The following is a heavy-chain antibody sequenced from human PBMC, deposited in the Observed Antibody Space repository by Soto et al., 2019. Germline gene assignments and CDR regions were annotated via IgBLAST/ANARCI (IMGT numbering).Heavy chain of an antibody. D-gene: IGHD3-22*01. J-gene: IGHJ4*02. CDR1: GGTFSSYA. Sequence: QVQLVQSGAEVKKPGSSVKVSCKTSGGTFSSYAISWVRQAPGQGLEWMGGIIPMLGTANYAQKFQGRVTITADESTSTAYMELSSLRSEDTAVYYCARSRANYYDSRGYYYSNFDYWGQGTLVTVSS. V-gene: IGHV1-69*12. CDR2: IIPMLGTA. CDR3: ARSRANYYDSRGYYYSNFDY.